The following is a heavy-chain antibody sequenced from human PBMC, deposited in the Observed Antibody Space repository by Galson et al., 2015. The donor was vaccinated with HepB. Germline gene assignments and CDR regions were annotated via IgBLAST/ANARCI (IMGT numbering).Heavy chain of an antibody. CDR2: ISSGSSTI. J-gene: IGHJ5*02. CDR1: GFTFNSYS. CDR3: ARTGLPGHVWFDP. V-gene: IGHV3-48*02. D-gene: IGHD2-8*02. Sequence: SLRLSCAASGFTFNSYSMNWVRQAPGKGLEWVSYISSGSSTIYYADSVRGRFTISRDNSKNSVDLQMNSLRDEDTAVYYCARTGLPGHVWFDPWGQGTLVTVSS.